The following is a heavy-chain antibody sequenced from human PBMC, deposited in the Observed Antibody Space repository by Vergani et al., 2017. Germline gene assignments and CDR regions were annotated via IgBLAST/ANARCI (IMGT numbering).Heavy chain of an antibody. Sequence: EVQLLESGGGLVQPGGSLRLSCEASGFSFPGYAMSWVRQAPGKGLEWVSSVSGSSAIPYYADSVKGRFIISRDNSKNTLHLQMNSLRADDTAVYYCTKGSRGYTGYFFDYWGQGTLATVSS. CDR2: VSGSSAIP. V-gene: IGHV3-23*01. J-gene: IGHJ4*02. CDR3: TKGSRGYTGYFFDY. D-gene: IGHD5-12*01. CDR1: GFSFPGYA.